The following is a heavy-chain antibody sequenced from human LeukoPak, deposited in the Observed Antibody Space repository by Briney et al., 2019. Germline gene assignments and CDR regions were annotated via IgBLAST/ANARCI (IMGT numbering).Heavy chain of an antibody. Sequence: GGSLRLSCTASGFTFGEYAMSWVRQAPGKGLEWVGFIRTEAYGGTTEYAASVKGRFTISRDDSNSIAYLQMNSLKTEDTAVYYCTREIVATTQPFDYWGQGTLVTVSS. CDR3: TREIVATTQPFDY. CDR2: IRTEAYGGTT. J-gene: IGHJ4*02. V-gene: IGHV3-49*04. D-gene: IGHD5-12*01. CDR1: GFTFGEYA.